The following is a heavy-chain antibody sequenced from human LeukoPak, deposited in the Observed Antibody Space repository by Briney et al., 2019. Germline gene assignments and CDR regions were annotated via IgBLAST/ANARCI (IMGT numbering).Heavy chain of an antibody. CDR2: ISGSGGRT. D-gene: IGHD2-21*02. CDR3: VKEKLAYCGGDCFGEYFQD. CDR1: EITFDSYA. V-gene: IGHV3-23*01. Sequence: GGSLRLSCAAAEITFDSYAMSWVRQAPGKGLEWISVISGSGGRTSYADSVKGRFIISRNNSKNTLHLQMHSLRAEDTAVYYCVKEKLAYCGGDCFGEYFQDWGQGTLVAVSS. J-gene: IGHJ1*01.